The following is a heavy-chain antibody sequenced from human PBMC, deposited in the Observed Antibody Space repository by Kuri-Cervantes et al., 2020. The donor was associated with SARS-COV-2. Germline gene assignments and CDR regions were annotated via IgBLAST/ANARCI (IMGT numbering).Heavy chain of an antibody. CDR1: GGTLSSFA. CDR2: IIPVFGTA. CDR3: ARGDFWSRLFDY. Sequence: SVKVSCKASGGTLSSFAISWVRQAPGQGLEWMGGIIPVFGTARYPQRFQGRVTMTTDTSTSTAYMELRSLRSDDTAVYYCARGDFWSRLFDYWGQGTLVTVSS. D-gene: IGHD3-3*01. J-gene: IGHJ4*02. V-gene: IGHV1-69*05.